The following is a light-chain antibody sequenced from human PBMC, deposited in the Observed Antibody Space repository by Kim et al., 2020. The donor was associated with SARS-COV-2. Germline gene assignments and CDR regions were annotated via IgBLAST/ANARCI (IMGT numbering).Light chain of an antibody. CDR2: AVS. CDR1: HDVSPY. J-gene: IGKJ2*04. CDR3: QQYYSYPCS. Sequence: SASTGDRVNITCRASHDVSPYLAWYQHKPGKAPNLLMYAVSTLHSGVPSRFRGSGSGTDFTLTISCLQSEDFATYYCQQYYSYPCSFGQGTKLEIK. V-gene: IGKV1-8*01.